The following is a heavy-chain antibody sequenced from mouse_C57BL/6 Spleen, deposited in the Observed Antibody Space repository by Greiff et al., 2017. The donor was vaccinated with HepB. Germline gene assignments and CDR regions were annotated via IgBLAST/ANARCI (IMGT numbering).Heavy chain of an antibody. J-gene: IGHJ2*01. CDR3: ARCGYSKGYYFDY. CDR1: GYAFSSYW. V-gene: IGHV1-80*01. Sequence: QVQLQQSGAELVKPGASVKISCKASGYAFSSYWMNWVKQRPGKGLEWIGQIYPGDGDTNYNGKFKGKATLTADKSSSTAYMQLSSLTSEDSAVYFCARCGYSKGYYFDYWGQGTTLTVSS. CDR2: IYPGDGDT. D-gene: IGHD2-5*01.